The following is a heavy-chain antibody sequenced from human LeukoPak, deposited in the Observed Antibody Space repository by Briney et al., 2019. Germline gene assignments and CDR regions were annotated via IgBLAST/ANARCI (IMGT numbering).Heavy chain of an antibody. CDR1: EFTVSRNY. CDR2: IFSNGDA. CDR3: TRDQMNY. V-gene: IGHV3-53*01. Sequence: GGSLRLSCTASEFTVSRNYMLWVRQAPGKGLEWVSLIFSNGDAHYADSVKGRFTISRDTSKNTVSLQMNSLRVEDTAMYYCTRDQMNYWGQGTLVTVSS. J-gene: IGHJ4*02. D-gene: IGHD5-24*01.